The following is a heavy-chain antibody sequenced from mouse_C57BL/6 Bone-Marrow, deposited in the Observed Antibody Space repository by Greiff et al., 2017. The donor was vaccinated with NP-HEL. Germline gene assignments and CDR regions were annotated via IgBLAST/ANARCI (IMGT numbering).Heavy chain of an antibody. CDR1: GYAFSSSW. V-gene: IGHV1-82*01. CDR2: IYPGDGDT. CDR3: ARVNYYGSRYGYFDV. D-gene: IGHD1-1*01. Sequence: VQLQQSGPELVKPGASVKISCKASGYAFSSSWMNWVKQRPGKGLEWIGRIYPGDGDTNYNGKFKGKATLTADKSSSTAYMQLSSLTSEDSAVYFCARVNYYGSRYGYFDVWGTGTTVTVSS. J-gene: IGHJ1*03.